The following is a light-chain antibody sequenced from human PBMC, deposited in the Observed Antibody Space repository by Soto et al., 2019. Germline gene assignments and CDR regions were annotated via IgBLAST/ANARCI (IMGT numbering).Light chain of an antibody. V-gene: IGLV2-14*03. CDR3: SSYTSSSTRV. J-gene: IGLJ1*01. CDR2: EVS. CDR1: SSDVGAYDY. Sequence: VLTQPASVSGSPGQSITISCTGTSSDVGAYDYVSWYQQHPDKAPKLMIYEVSNRPSGVSNRFSGSKSVNTATLTISGLQAEDEADYYCSSYTSSSTRVFGTGTKVTVL.